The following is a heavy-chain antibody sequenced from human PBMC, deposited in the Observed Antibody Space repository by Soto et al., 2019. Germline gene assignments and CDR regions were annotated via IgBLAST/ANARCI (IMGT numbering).Heavy chain of an antibody. CDR1: GYTFTTYN. V-gene: IGHV1-46*01. CDR2: INPSDGTT. CDR3: ARGAIVLVLADKHYFDY. Sequence: ASVKVSCKASGYTFTTYNMHWVRQAPGQGPEWMGVINPSDGTTSLAQGFQGRVTMTRDTSTSTAYMDLRGLRSDDTAIYYCARGAIVLVLADKHYFDYRGQGTLVTVPS. J-gene: IGHJ4*02. D-gene: IGHD2-21*01.